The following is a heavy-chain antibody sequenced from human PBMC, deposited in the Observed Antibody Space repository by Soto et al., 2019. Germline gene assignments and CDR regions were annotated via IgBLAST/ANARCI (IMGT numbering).Heavy chain of an antibody. CDR3: ARAPLGIWFGSGYYYYGMDV. V-gene: IGHV6-1*01. D-gene: IGHD2-15*01. CDR1: GDSVSSNSAA. J-gene: IGHJ6*02. CDR2: TYYRSKWYN. Sequence: SQTLSLPCAISGDSVSSNSAAWNWIRQSPSRGLEWLGRTYYRSKWYNDYAVSVKSRITINPDTSKNQFSLQLNSVTPEETAVYYCARAPLGIWFGSGYYYYGMDVWGQGTTVTVSS.